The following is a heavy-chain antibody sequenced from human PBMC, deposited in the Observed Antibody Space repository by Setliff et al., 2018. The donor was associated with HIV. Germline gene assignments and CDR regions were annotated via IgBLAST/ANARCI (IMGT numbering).Heavy chain of an antibody. CDR3: AKPTSGLYPRAFDL. Sequence: GGSLRLSCAASGFTVSSNYMNWVRQAPGKGLEWVSAVSPSSIVTYYADSVKCRFAVPRDDSKNMLFLQMNSLGPEDTAIYYCAKPTSGLYPRAFDLWGQGTMVTVSS. CDR2: SPSSIVT. D-gene: IGHD1-26*01. J-gene: IGHJ3*01. CDR1: GFTVSSNY. V-gene: IGHV3-53*01.